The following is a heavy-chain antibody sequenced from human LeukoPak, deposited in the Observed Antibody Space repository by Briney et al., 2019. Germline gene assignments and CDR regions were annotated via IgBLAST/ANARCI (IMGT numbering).Heavy chain of an antibody. D-gene: IGHD3-10*01. CDR3: TTVNLWFGEHDY. J-gene: IGHJ4*02. CDR1: GSTFSNAW. Sequence: KTGGSLRLSCAASGSTFSNAWMSWVRQAPGKGLEWVGRIKSKTDGGTTDYAAPVKGRFTISRDDSKNTLYLQMNILKTEDTAVYYCTTVNLWFGEHDYWGQGTLVTVSS. V-gene: IGHV3-15*01. CDR2: IKSKTDGGTT.